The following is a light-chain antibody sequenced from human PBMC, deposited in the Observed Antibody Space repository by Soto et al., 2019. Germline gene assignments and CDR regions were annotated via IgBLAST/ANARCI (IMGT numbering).Light chain of an antibody. Sequence: IQMTQSPSSLSASVGDRVTITCRASQRISTYLNWFQQRPGKAPRLLIYAASTLQTGVSSNFSGSASGTDFTLTITSLQPEDFATYFCHQTYSITPPFGQGTKVDIX. CDR1: QRISTY. CDR2: AAS. J-gene: IGKJ1*01. V-gene: IGKV1-39*01. CDR3: HQTYSITPP.